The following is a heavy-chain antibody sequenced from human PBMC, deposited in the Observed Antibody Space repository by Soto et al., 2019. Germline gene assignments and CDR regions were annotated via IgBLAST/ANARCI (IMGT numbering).Heavy chain of an antibody. CDR2: IKSKTDGGTT. CDR3: TTGITIFGGVRAQVDY. Sequence: EVQLVESGGGLVKPGGSLRLSGAASGFTFSNAWMSWVREAPGKGLEWVGRIKSKTDGGTTDYAAPVKGRFTISRDDSKNTLYLQMNSLKTEDTAVYYCTTGITIFGGVRAQVDYWGQGTLVTVSS. CDR1: GFTFSNAW. V-gene: IGHV3-15*01. D-gene: IGHD3-3*01. J-gene: IGHJ4*02.